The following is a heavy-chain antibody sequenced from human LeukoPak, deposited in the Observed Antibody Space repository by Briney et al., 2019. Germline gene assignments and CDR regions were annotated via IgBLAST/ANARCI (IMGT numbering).Heavy chain of an antibody. J-gene: IGHJ4*02. CDR2: ISSSGSTI. D-gene: IGHD1-26*01. V-gene: IGHV3-48*04. CDR1: GFTLSSYT. Sequence: PGGSLRLSCAASGFTLSSYTMNWVRQAPGKGLEWVSYISSSGSTIYYADSVKGRFTISRDNAKNSLYLQMNSLRAEDTAVYYCARDHQGGSYSIFDYWGQGTLVTVSS. CDR3: ARDHQGGSYSIFDY.